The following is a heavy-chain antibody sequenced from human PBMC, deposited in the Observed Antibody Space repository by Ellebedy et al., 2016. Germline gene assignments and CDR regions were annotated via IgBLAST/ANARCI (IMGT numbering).Heavy chain of an antibody. CDR2: IYYSGST. V-gene: IGHV4-39*07. CDR1: GGSISSSSYY. Sequence: SETLSLTCTVSGGSISSSSYYWGWIRQPPGTGLEWIGSIYYSGSTYYNPSLKSRVTISVDTSKNQFSLKLSSVTAADTAVYYCAKITFGGVSLYFDYWGQGTLVTVSS. D-gene: IGHD3-16*01. CDR3: AKITFGGVSLYFDY. J-gene: IGHJ4*02.